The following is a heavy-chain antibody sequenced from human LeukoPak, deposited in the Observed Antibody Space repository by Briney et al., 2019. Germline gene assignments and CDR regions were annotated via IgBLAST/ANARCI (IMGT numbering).Heavy chain of an antibody. CDR2: ISAYNGNT. CDR1: GYTFTSYG. V-gene: IGHV1-18*01. Sequence: ASVKVSCKASGYTFTSYGISWVRQAPGQGLEWMGWISAYNGNTNYAQKLQGRVTMTTDTSTSTAYMELRSLRSDDTAVYYCAGGGYYYGWGSYSGMDVWGQGTTVTVSS. J-gene: IGHJ6*02. D-gene: IGHD3-10*01. CDR3: AGGGYYYGWGSYSGMDV.